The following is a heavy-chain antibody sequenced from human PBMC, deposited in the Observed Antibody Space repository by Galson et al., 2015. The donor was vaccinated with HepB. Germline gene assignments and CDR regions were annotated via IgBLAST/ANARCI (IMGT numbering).Heavy chain of an antibody. CDR1: GGSISNYY. V-gene: IGHV4-59*01. J-gene: IGHJ4*02. Sequence: ETLSLTCTVSGGSISNYYWSWTRQPPGKGLEWIGYIYNSGHTNYNPSLKSRVTISQDTSRNQLSLRLNSVTAADTALYYCGRWNEGFDYWGQGTLVTVAS. D-gene: IGHD1-1*01. CDR3: GRWNEGFDY. CDR2: IYNSGHT.